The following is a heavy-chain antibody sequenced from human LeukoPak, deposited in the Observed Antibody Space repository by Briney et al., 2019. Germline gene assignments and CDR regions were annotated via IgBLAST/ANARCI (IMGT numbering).Heavy chain of an antibody. J-gene: IGHJ4*02. Sequence: PGGSLRLSCAASGVTFSNAWMSWVRQAPGEGLEWVGRIKRKSDGGTTDYAAPVKSRFTISRDDSKNTLYLQMNSLKTEDTAVYYCTTSYYDSSGYTLWGQGTLVTVSS. D-gene: IGHD3-22*01. V-gene: IGHV3-15*01. CDR1: GVTFSNAW. CDR3: TTSYYDSSGYTL. CDR2: IKRKSDGGTT.